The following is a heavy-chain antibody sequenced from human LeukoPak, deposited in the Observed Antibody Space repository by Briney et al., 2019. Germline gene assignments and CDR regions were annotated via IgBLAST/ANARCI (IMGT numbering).Heavy chain of an antibody. V-gene: IGHV3-11*01. CDR2: VSGSDENE. CDR3: ARAGLGGHYIDY. J-gene: IGHJ4*02. D-gene: IGHD2-15*01. CDR1: GFTFSDYY. Sequence: PGGSLRLSCAASGFTFSDYYMTWIRQAPGQGLEWISYVSGSDENEYYAGSVRGRFAISRDNAEKSLFLQMSNVRAEDTAVYYCARAGLGGHYIDYWGQGTLVTVSS.